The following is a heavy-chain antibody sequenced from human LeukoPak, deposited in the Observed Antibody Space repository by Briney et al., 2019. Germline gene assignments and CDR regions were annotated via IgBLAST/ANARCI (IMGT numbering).Heavy chain of an antibody. CDR3: AMVDDGGYGKFDP. Sequence: SETLSLTCTVSGGSISSGDYYWSWIRQHPGKGLEWIGYTYYSGSTYYNPSLKSRVAISVDTSKSQFSLELTSVTAADTATYYCAMVDDGGYGKFDPWGRGTLVTVSS. D-gene: IGHD4-17*01. CDR1: GGSISSGDYY. V-gene: IGHV4-31*03. CDR2: TYYSGST. J-gene: IGHJ5*02.